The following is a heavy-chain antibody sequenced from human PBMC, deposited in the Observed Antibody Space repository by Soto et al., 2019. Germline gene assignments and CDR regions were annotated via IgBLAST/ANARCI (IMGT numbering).Heavy chain of an antibody. V-gene: IGHV3-30-3*01. J-gene: IGHJ4*02. Sequence: GGSLRLPCAASGFTFSSYAMHWVRQAPGKGLAWVAVISYDGSNKYYADSVKDRFTISRDNSKNTLYLQMNSLRAEDTAVYYCARGDTAMAKSPYYFDYWGQGTLVTVSS. D-gene: IGHD5-18*01. CDR1: GFTFSSYA. CDR2: ISYDGSNK. CDR3: ARGDTAMAKSPYYFDY.